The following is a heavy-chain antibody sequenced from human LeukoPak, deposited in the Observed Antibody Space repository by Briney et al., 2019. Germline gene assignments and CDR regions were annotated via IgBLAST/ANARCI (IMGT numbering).Heavy chain of an antibody. J-gene: IGHJ4*02. CDR3: ARGRIQPGIAVAGTYTC. CDR1: GGSFSGYY. Sequence: SETLSLTCAVYGGSFSGYYWSWIRQPPGKGLEWIGEINHSGSTNYNPSLKSRVTISVDTSKNQFSLKLSSVTAADTAVYYCARGRIQPGIAVAGTYTCWGQGTLVTVSS. V-gene: IGHV4-34*01. CDR2: INHSGST. D-gene: IGHD6-19*01.